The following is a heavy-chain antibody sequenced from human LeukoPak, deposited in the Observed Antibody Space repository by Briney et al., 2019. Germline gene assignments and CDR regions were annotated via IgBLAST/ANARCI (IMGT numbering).Heavy chain of an antibody. Sequence: GGSLRLSCAASGFTFSSYAMHWVRQAPGKGLEWVAVISYDGSNKYYADSVKGRFTISRDNSKNTLYLQMNSLRAEDTAVYYCARASSVGAYYFDYWGQGTLVTVSS. V-gene: IGHV3-30-3*01. J-gene: IGHJ4*02. CDR3: ARASSVGAYYFDY. CDR2: ISYDGSNK. CDR1: GFTFSSYA. D-gene: IGHD1-26*01.